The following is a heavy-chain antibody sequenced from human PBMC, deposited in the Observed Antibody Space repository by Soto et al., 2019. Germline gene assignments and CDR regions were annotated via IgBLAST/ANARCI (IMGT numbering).Heavy chain of an antibody. D-gene: IGHD6-19*01. CDR1: GFTFSSYA. Sequence: PGGSLRLSCAASGFTFSSYAMSWVRQAPGKGLEWVSAISGSGGSTYYADSVKGRFTISRDNSKNTLYLQMNSLRAEDTAVYYCAKSGNPLAPDEVAVEQTFDYWGQGTLVTVSS. V-gene: IGHV3-23*01. J-gene: IGHJ4*02. CDR3: AKSGNPLAPDEVAVEQTFDY. CDR2: ISGSGGST.